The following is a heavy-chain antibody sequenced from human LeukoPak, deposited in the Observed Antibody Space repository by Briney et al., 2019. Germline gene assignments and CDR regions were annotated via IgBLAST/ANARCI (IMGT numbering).Heavy chain of an antibody. Sequence: SETLSLTCTVSGGSIYSSTFYWGWIRQPPGEGLEWIGNIYYSGGTYYNPSLKSRVTISVDTSGNQFSLKLSSVTAADTAVYYCARLDYDSSGSMYYFDYWGQGTLVAVSS. J-gene: IGHJ4*02. CDR2: IYYSGGT. CDR3: ARLDYDSSGSMYYFDY. D-gene: IGHD3-22*01. CDR1: GGSIYSSTFY. V-gene: IGHV4-39*01.